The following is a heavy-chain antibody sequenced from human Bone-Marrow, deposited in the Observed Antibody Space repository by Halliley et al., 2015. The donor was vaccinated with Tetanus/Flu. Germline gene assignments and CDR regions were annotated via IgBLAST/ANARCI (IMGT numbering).Heavy chain of an antibody. CDR2: IIPTLNKT. V-gene: IGHV1-69*02. J-gene: IGHJ6*02. Sequence: MGRIIPTLNKTIYAQNFQGRVTITADKSTSTAYMELTPLRSEDMAVYYCVVSGSFYQAPLYGMDVWGQGTTVTVSS. CDR3: VVSGSFYQAPLYGMDV. D-gene: IGHD3-10*01.